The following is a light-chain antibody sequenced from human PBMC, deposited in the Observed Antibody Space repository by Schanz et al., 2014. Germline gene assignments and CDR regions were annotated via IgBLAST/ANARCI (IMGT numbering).Light chain of an antibody. V-gene: IGKV3-20*01. CDR2: AAS. Sequence: EIVLTQSPGTLSLSPGERATLSCRASQSVSNNLAWYQQKPGQAPRLLISAASTRATAIPARFSGSGSGAEFTLTISRLEPQDFGVYYCQQYGDSPWTFGQGTKVEIK. J-gene: IGKJ1*01. CDR1: QSVSNN. CDR3: QQYGDSPWT.